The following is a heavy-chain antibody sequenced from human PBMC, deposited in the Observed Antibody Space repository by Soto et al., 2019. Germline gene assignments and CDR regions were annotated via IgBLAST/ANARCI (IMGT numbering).Heavy chain of an antibody. CDR3: ARATGTLRSRNCDY. CDR1: CRSIITVGHY. V-gene: IGHV4-31*03. J-gene: IGHJ4*02. Sequence: SDTLSLTCSVSCRSIITVGHYWTWIRKPPWTGLEGIGCIYHTGSTYYSKSLRSRLTMSVDTSRSQFSLRLSSVTAADTAVYYCARATGTLRSRNCDYWGQGSLVT. CDR2: IYHTGST. D-gene: IGHD1-1*01.